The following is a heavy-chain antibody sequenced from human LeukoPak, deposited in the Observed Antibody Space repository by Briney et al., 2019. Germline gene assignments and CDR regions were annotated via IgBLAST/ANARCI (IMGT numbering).Heavy chain of an antibody. V-gene: IGHV4-30-2*01. CDR1: GGSISSGGYS. CDR2: IYHSGST. CDR3: ARSRAGGPNYSYGMDV. Sequence: PSQTLSLTCAVSGGSISSGGYSWSWIRQPPGKGLEWIGYIYHSGSTYYNPSLKSRVTISVDRSKNQFSLKLSSVTAADTAVYYCARSRAGGPNYSYGMDVWGQGTTVTVSS. J-gene: IGHJ6*02. D-gene: IGHD2-8*02.